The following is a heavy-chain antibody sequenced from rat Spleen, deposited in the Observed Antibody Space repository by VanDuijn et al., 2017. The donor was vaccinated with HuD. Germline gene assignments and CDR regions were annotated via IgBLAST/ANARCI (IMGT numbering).Heavy chain of an antibody. V-gene: IGHV2-47*01. J-gene: IGHJ2*01. CDR3: ARSAKYYYDGSYYYVHFDY. D-gene: IGHD1-12*02. CDR1: GLSLASNS. CDR2: MWSSGGT. Sequence: QVQLKESGPGLVQPSQTLSLTCTVSGLSLASNSISWIRQPPGKGLDWMGVMWSSGGTDYHSAFKSRLSISRDTSKSQVFLKMNSLQTEDTAMYFCARSAKYYYDGSYYYVHFDYWGQGVMVTVSS.